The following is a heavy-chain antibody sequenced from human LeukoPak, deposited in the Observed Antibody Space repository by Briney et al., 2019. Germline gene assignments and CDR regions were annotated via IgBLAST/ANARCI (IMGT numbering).Heavy chain of an antibody. Sequence: TSETLFLTCAVYGGSFSGYYRSWIRQPPGKGLEWIGEINHSGSTNYNPSLKSRVTISVDTSKNQFSLKLSSVTAADTAVYYCARRSRLHRTPLDYWGQGTLVTVSS. CDR3: ARRSRLHRTPLDY. V-gene: IGHV4-34*01. J-gene: IGHJ4*02. CDR1: GGSFSGYY. D-gene: IGHD2-15*01. CDR2: INHSGST.